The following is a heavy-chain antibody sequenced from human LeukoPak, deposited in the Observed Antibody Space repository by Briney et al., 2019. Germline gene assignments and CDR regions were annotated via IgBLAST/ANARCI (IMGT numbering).Heavy chain of an antibody. J-gene: IGHJ4*02. CDR3: AKDYTTMGLSGY. D-gene: IGHD3-16*01. CDR1: GFTFSTYC. CDR2: ISSDGSNK. V-gene: IGHV3-30*18. Sequence: GRSLRLSCAASGFTFSTYCMQWGRQAPGKGLEWVAVISSDGSNKYYADSVKGRFTISRDNSKNTLYLQMNGLRAEDTAVYYCAKDYTTMGLSGYWWQGTLVTVSS.